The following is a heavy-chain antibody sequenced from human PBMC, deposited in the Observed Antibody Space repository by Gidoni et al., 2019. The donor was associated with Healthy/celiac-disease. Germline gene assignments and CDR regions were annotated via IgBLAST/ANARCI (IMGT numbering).Heavy chain of an antibody. V-gene: IGHV1-18*01. D-gene: IGHD6-19*01. CDR3: ARDIAVAGTAHDAFDI. CDR2: ISAYNGNT. CDR1: GYTFTSYG. Sequence: QVQLVQSGAEVKKPGASVKVSCKAAGYTFTSYGISWVRQAPGQGLEWMGWISAYNGNTNYAQKLQGRVTMTTDTSTSTAYMELRSLRSDDTAVYYCARDIAVAGTAHDAFDIWGQGTMVTVSS. J-gene: IGHJ3*02.